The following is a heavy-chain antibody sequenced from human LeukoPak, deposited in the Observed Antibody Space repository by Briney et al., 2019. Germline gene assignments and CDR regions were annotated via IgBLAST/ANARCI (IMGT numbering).Heavy chain of an antibody. CDR3: ASSLPPTHY. V-gene: IGHV3-21*01. Sequence: GGSLRLSCAASGFTVSSNYMSWVRQAPGKGLEWVSSISSSSSYIYYADSVKGRFTISRDNAKNSLYLQMNSLRAEDTAVYYCASSLPPTHYWGQGTLVTVSS. CDR2: ISSSSSYI. J-gene: IGHJ4*02. CDR1: GFTVSSNY.